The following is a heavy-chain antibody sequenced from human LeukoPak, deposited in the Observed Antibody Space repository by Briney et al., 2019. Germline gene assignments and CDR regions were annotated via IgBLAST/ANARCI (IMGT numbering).Heavy chain of an antibody. CDR1: GGSISSSSYY. V-gene: IGHV4-39*01. CDR3: ARCYGGNSGVAIDY. Sequence: SETLSLTCTVSGGSISSSSYYWGWIRQPPGKGLEWIGSIYYSGSTYYNPSLKSRVTISVDTSKNQFSLKLSSVTAADTAVYYCARCYGGNSGVAIDYWGQGTLVTVSS. J-gene: IGHJ4*02. D-gene: IGHD4-23*01. CDR2: IYYSGST.